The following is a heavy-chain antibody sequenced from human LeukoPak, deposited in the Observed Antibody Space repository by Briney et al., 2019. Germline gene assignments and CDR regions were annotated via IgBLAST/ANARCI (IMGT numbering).Heavy chain of an antibody. Sequence: GGSLRLSCAASGFTFDDYAMYWVRQAPGKGLEWVAGVSWNSRIIDYADSVTGRFTISRDNAKRSLYLQMNSLRSEDTAFYYCARLTGAASGTYYFDYWGQGTLVTVSS. V-gene: IGHV3-9*01. CDR2: VSWNSRII. J-gene: IGHJ4*02. CDR1: GFTFDDYA. D-gene: IGHD1-26*01. CDR3: ARLTGAASGTYYFDY.